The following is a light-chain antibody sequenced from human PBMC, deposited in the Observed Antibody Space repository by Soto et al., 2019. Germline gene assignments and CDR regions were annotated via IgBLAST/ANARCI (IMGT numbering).Light chain of an antibody. CDR3: HQYGSSPAT. CDR1: QSVSSSY. J-gene: IGKJ1*01. V-gene: IGKV3-20*01. CDR2: GAS. Sequence: EIVLTQSPGTLSLPPGERATLSCRASQSVSSSYLAWYQQKPGQAPRLLIYGASSRATDIPDRYSGSGSGTDFTLTISRLEPEDFAVYYCHQYGSSPATFGQGTKVDIK.